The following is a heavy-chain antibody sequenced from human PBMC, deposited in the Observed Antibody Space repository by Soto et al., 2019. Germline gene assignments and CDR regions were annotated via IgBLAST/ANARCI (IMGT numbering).Heavy chain of an antibody. V-gene: IGHV1-69*01. J-gene: IGHJ6*02. CDR2: IIPIFGTA. Sequence: QVQLVQSGAEVKKPGSSVKVSCKASAGTFSSYAISWVRQAPGQGLEWMGGIIPIFGTANYAQKFQGRVTITADESTSTAYMELSSLRSEDTAVYYCALPVAGIQDHYYYYGMDVWGQGTTVTVSS. D-gene: IGHD6-19*01. CDR3: ALPVAGIQDHYYYYGMDV. CDR1: AGTFSSYA.